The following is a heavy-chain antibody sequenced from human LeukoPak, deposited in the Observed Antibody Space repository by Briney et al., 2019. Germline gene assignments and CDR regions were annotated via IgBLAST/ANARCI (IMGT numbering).Heavy chain of an antibody. V-gene: IGHV3-30*04. CDR3: ARAGEMRYMDA. CDR2: ISYDGSNK. D-gene: IGHD5-24*01. CDR1: GFTFSSYA. J-gene: IGHJ6*03. Sequence: AGGSLRLSCAASGFTFSSYAMHWVRQAPGKGLEWVAVISYDGSNKYYADSVKGRFTISRDNARNSLFLQMNGLRADDTAIYYCARAGEMRYMDAWGKGTAVTVSS.